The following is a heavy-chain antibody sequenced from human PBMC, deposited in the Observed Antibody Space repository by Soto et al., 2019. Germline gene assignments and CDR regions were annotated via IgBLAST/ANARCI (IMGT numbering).Heavy chain of an antibody. J-gene: IGHJ4*02. D-gene: IGHD6-13*01. CDR2: IYHSGST. CDR3: ARTGKQQLPYY. V-gene: IGHV4-38-2*01. Sequence: SETLSLTCPVSGYSISSGYYWGWIRQPPGKGLEWIGSIYHSGSTYYNPSLKSRVTISVDTSKNQFSLKLSSVTAADTAVYYCARTGKQQLPYYWGQGTLVTVSS. CDR1: GYSISSGYY.